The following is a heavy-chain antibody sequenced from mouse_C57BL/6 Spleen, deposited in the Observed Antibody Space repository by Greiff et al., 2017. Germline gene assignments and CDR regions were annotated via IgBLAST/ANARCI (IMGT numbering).Heavy chain of an antibody. V-gene: IGHV1-80*01. CDR3: ARDPFAY. Sequence: VQLQQSGAELVKPGASVKISCKASGYAFSSYWMHWVKQRPGKGLEWIGQIYPGDGDTNYNGKFKGKATLTADKSSSTAYLQLSSLTSEDSAVYFCARDPFAYWGQGTLVTVSA. CDR1: GYAFSSYW. CDR2: IYPGDGDT. J-gene: IGHJ3*01.